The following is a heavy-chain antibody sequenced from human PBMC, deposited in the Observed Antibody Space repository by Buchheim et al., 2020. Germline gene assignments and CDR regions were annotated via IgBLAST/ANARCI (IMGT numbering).Heavy chain of an antibody. CDR1: GGSISSGDYY. D-gene: IGHD2-2*01. J-gene: IGHJ5*02. Sequence: QVQLQESGPGLVKPSQTLSLPCTVSGGSISSGDYYWSWIRQPPGKGLEWIGYIYYSGSTYYNPSLKSRVTISVDTSKNQFSLKLSSVTAADTAVYYCARGGELGYCISTSYSGIWFDPWGQGTL. CDR3: ARGGELGYCISTSYSGIWFDP. CDR2: IYYSGST. V-gene: IGHV4-30-4*01.